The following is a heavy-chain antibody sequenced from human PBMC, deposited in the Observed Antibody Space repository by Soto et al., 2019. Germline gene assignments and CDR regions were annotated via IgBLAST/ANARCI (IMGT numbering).Heavy chain of an antibody. J-gene: IGHJ4*02. D-gene: IGHD1-26*01. CDR3: AKGLVGGFDY. Sequence: EVQLLESGGGLVQPGGSLRLSCAASGFTFSSYAMSWVRQAPGKGLEWVSAISGSGGSTYYADSVQGRYTISRANSKHTLYLQLHSLRAEDTAVYYCAKGLVGGFDYWGQGTLVTVSS. V-gene: IGHV3-23*01. CDR1: GFTFSSYA. CDR2: ISGSGGST.